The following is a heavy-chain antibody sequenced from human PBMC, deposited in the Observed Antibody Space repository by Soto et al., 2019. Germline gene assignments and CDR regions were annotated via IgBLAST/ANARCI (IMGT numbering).Heavy chain of an antibody. Sequence: GSLRLSCAASGFTFSSYAMSWVRQAPGQGLEWVSAISGRGGSTYYADSVKGRFTISRDNSKNTLYLQMNSLRAEDTAVYYCAKGFRDSSSWYYFDYWGQGTLVTVSS. V-gene: IGHV3-23*01. CDR1: GFTFSSYA. CDR2: ISGRGGST. CDR3: AKGFRDSSSWYYFDY. D-gene: IGHD6-13*01. J-gene: IGHJ4*02.